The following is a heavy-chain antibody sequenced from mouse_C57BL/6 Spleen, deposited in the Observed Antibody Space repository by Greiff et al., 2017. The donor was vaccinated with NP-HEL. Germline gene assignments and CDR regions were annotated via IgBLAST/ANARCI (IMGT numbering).Heavy chain of an antibody. CDR2: IDPSDSYT. D-gene: IGHD2-5*01. CDR3: ARSNYGYAMDY. V-gene: IGHV1-69*01. J-gene: IGHJ4*01. Sequence: QVQLQQPGAELVMPGASVKLSCKASGYTFTSYWKHWVKQRPGQGLEWIGEIDPSDSYTNYNQKFKGKSTLTVDKSSSTAYMQLSSLTSEDSAVYYCARSNYGYAMDYWGQGTSVTVSS. CDR1: GYTFTSYW.